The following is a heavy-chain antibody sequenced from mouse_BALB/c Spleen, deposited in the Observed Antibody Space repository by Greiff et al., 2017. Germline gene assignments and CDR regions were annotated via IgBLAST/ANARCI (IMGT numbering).Heavy chain of an antibody. CDR1: GFSLTSYG. J-gene: IGHJ3*01. D-gene: IGHD2-4*01. CDR3: AQDWGLRRRFAY. Sequence: VHLVESGPGLVAPSQSLSITCTVSGFSLTSYGVHWVRQPPGKGLEWLGVIWAGGSTNYNSALMSRLSISKDNSKSQVFLKMNSLQTDDTAMYYCAQDWGLRRRFAYWGQGTLVTVSA. V-gene: IGHV2-9*02. CDR2: IWAGGST.